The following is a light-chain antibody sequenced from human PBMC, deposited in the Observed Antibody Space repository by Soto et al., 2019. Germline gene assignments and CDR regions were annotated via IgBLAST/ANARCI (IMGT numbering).Light chain of an antibody. CDR3: QQYGSSSSWT. CDR1: QSVDSNY. V-gene: IGKV3-20*01. J-gene: IGKJ1*01. Sequence: EIVLTQAPGTLALSPGERATLSCRASQSVDSNYLAWYQQKPGQAPRLLIYGASTRATGIPDRFSGSGSETHFTLTINRLEPEDFAVYYCQQYGSSSSWTFGQGPKVDIK. CDR2: GAS.